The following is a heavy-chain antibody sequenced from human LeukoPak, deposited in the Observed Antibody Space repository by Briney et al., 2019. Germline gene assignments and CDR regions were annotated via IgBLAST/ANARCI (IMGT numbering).Heavy chain of an antibody. CDR1: GGSISSAYY. V-gene: IGHV4-59*08. J-gene: IGHJ6*02. CDR3: ARLLYSGSLYYAMDV. CDR2: ISYSGYA. Sequence: KPSETLSLTCTVSGGSISSAYYWSWIRQPPGKGLEWIGYISYSGYANYNPSLESRVAISVDTSKNQFSLKLNSVPAADTAVYYCARLLYSGSLYYAMDVWGQGASVTASS. D-gene: IGHD6-13*01.